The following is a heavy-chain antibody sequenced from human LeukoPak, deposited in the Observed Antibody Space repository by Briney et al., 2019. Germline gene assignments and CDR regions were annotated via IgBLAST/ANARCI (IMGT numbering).Heavy chain of an antibody. CDR3: ARCSKPPSRDGYNLDYFDY. Sequence: ASVKVSCKASGGTFSSYAISWVRQAPGQGLEWMGRIIPILGIANYAQKFQGRVTIAADKSTSTAYMELSSLRSEDTAVYYCARCSKPPSRDGYNLDYFDYWGQGTLVTVSS. J-gene: IGHJ4*02. V-gene: IGHV1-69*04. D-gene: IGHD5-24*01. CDR1: GGTFSSYA. CDR2: IIPILGIA.